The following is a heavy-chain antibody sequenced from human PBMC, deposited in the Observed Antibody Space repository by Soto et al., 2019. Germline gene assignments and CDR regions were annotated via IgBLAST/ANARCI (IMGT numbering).Heavy chain of an antibody. CDR2: ISYDGSNK. V-gene: IGHV3-30-3*01. CDR1: GFTFSSYA. J-gene: IGHJ4*02. CDR3: AREGWDIAAAGTSLFFDY. D-gene: IGHD6-13*01. Sequence: QVQLVESGGGVVQPGRSLRLSCAASGFTFSSYAMHWVRQAPGKGLEWVAVISYDGSNKYYADSVKGRFTISRDNSKNTRYRQMNSLRAEDTAVYYCAREGWDIAAAGTSLFFDYWGQGTLVTVSS.